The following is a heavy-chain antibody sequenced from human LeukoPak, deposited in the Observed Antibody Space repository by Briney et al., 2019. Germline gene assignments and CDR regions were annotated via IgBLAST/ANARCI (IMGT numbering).Heavy chain of an antibody. J-gene: IGHJ4*02. CDR3: ARSPDSIGEFRR. V-gene: IGHV3-30*04. D-gene: IGHD3-10*01. CDR2: ISYDGSNK. Sequence: SGGSLRLSCAASGFTFSSYAMHWVRQAPGKGLEWVAVISYDGSNKYYADSVKGRFTIFRDNSKNTLYLQMNSLRAEDTAVYYCARSPDSIGEFRRWGQGTLVTVSS. CDR1: GFTFSSYA.